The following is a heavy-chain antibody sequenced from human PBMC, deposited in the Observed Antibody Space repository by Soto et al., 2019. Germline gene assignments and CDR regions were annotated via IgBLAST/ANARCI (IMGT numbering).Heavy chain of an antibody. D-gene: IGHD6-13*01. CDR3: ASQLAAAAPRVLQH. J-gene: IGHJ1*01. CDR2: IYYSGST. Sequence: QVQLQESGPGLVKPSETLSLTCTVSGGSISSYYWSWIRQPPGKGLEWIGYIYYSGSTNYNPSLKSRLTISVDTSKNQFSLKLSSVTAADTAVYYCASQLAAAAPRVLQHWGQGTLVTVSS. V-gene: IGHV4-59*08. CDR1: GGSISSYY.